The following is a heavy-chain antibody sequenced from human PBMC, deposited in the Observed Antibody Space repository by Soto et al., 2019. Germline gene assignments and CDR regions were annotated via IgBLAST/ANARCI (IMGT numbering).Heavy chain of an antibody. CDR2: IYYTGST. V-gene: IGHV4-61*01. CDR3: ARGVVGHDAFDI. D-gene: IGHD2-2*01. J-gene: IGHJ3*02. CDR1: GGSVSGGSYY. Sequence: SETLSLTCTVSGGSVSGGSYYWTWIRQPPGKGLEWIGYIYYTGSTNYNPSLKSRVTTSVDTSKNQFSLKLRSVTAADTAVYYCARGVVGHDAFDIWGQGTMVTVSS.